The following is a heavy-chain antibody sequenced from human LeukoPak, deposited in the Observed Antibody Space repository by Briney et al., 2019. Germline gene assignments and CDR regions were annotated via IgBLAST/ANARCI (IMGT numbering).Heavy chain of an antibody. D-gene: IGHD2-8*01. CDR1: GYTFTSHG. Sequence: ASVKVSCKASGYTFTSHGIFWVRQAPGQGLEWMGWISAYNGNTNYPQKLQGRVTMTTDTSTSTAYMELRSLRSDDTAVYYCARAIRDCTNGVCLYYFDYWGQGTLVTVSS. V-gene: IGHV1-18*01. J-gene: IGHJ4*02. CDR3: ARAIRDCTNGVCLYYFDY. CDR2: ISAYNGNT.